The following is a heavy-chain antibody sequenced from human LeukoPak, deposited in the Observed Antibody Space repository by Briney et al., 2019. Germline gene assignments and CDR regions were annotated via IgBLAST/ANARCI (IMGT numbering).Heavy chain of an antibody. D-gene: IGHD3-10*01. CDR3: ARDGWFTQKRHYFDY. CDR2: IAGSSGYI. Sequence: PGGSLRLSCAASGFTFSSYTMNWVRQAPGRGLEWVSSIAGSSGYISYADSVKGRFTISRDNAKKSLYLQVTSLTAEDTAVYYCARDGWFTQKRHYFDYWGQGTLVTVSS. V-gene: IGHV3-21*01. CDR1: GFTFSSYT. J-gene: IGHJ4*02.